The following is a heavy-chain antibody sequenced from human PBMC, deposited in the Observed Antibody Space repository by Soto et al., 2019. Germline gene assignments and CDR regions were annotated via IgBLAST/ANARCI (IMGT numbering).Heavy chain of an antibody. D-gene: IGHD3-16*01. CDR3: AHGGVPVAVPRWGFDF. CDR2: INANGGST. V-gene: IGHV3-23*01. CDR1: GFTFSSYA. Sequence: EVQLLESGGGLVQPGVSLRLSCAASGFTFSSYAMSWVRQAPGKGLEWVSGINANGGSTYYADSVKARFAVSRDNSKNTLYLQMNSLRVDGNAIYYCAHGGVPVAVPRWGFDFWGQGTMVTVSS. J-gene: IGHJ4*02.